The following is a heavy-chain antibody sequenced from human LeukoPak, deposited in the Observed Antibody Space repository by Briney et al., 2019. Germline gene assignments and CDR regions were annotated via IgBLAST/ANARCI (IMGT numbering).Heavy chain of an antibody. V-gene: IGHV3-21*01. Sequence: PGGSLRLSCAASGFTFSSYSMNWVRQAPGKGLEWVSSISSSSSYIYYADSVKGRFTISRDNAKNSLYLQMNSLRAEDTAVYYCARDLSRLHGFDYWGQGTLVTVSS. CDR1: GFTFSSYS. J-gene: IGHJ4*02. CDR2: ISSSSSYI. D-gene: IGHD5-24*01. CDR3: ARDLSRLHGFDY.